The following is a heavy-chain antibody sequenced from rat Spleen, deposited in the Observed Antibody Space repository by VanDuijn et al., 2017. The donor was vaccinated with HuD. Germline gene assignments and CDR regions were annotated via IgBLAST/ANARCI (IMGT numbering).Heavy chain of an antibody. CDR1: GFTFSNYD. CDR2: INPGGYNT. CDR3: ARHGYTYRRVMDA. J-gene: IGHJ4*01. V-gene: IGHV5S23*01. Sequence: EVQLVESDGGLVQPGRSLKLSCAASGFTFSNYDMAWVRQAPTKGLEWVASINPGGYNTYYRDSVKGRFTISRANAKSSLYLQMDSLRSADTATYYCARHGYTYRRVMDAWGQGASVTVSS. D-gene: IGHD1-9*01.